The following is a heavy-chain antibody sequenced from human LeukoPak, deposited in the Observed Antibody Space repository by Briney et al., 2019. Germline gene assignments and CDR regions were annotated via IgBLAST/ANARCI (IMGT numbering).Heavy chain of an antibody. Sequence: SETLSLTCSVSGGSISSSSYYWVWIRQPPGKGLEWIGEINHSGSTNYNPSLKSRVTISVDTSKNQFSLKLSSVTAADTAVYYCARGTGYGNFDYWGQGTLVTVSS. J-gene: IGHJ4*02. CDR3: ARGTGYGNFDY. CDR2: INHSGST. V-gene: IGHV4-39*07. D-gene: IGHD5-12*01. CDR1: GGSISSSSYY.